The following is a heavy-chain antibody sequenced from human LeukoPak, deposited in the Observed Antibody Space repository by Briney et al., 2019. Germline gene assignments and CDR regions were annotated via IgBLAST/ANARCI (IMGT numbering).Heavy chain of an antibody. Sequence: GGSLRLSCVASGFTFSSYGMNWVRQAPGKVLEWVSSSAGSGGGGGTYYGDSVKGRFTISRDSSKNTLFLHMNSLRVEDTAVYYCAKGTTGHCSGATCYPFDMWGQGTVVTVSS. CDR3: AKGTTGHCSGATCYPFDM. CDR2: SAGSGGGGGT. V-gene: IGHV3-23*01. D-gene: IGHD2-15*01. CDR1: GFTFSSYG. J-gene: IGHJ3*02.